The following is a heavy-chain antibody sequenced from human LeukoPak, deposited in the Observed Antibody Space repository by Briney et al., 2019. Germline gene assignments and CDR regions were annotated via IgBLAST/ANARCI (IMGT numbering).Heavy chain of an antibody. V-gene: IGHV4-59*08. CDR2: IYYSGST. Sequence: SETLSLTCTVSGGSISSYYWSWIRQPPGKGLEWSGYIYYSGSTNYNPSLKSRVTISVDTSKNQFSLKLSSVTAADTAVYYCARQKIVVVPAAIDYMDVWGKGTTVTVSS. CDR1: GGSISSYY. CDR3: ARQKIVVVPAAIDYMDV. J-gene: IGHJ6*03. D-gene: IGHD2-2*02.